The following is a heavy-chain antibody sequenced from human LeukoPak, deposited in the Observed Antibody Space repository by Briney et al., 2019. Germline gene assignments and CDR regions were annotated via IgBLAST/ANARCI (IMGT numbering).Heavy chain of an antibody. J-gene: IGHJ6*02. CDR3: ARLAPPGNWNYEYYGMDV. Sequence: GESLKISCKGSGYSFTSYWISWVRQMPGKGLEWMGRIDPSDSYTNYSPSFQGHVTISADKSISTAYLQWSSLKASDTAMYYCARLAPPGNWNYEYYGMDVWGQGTTVTVSS. D-gene: IGHD1-20*01. CDR1: GYSFTSYW. CDR2: IDPSDSYT. V-gene: IGHV5-10-1*01.